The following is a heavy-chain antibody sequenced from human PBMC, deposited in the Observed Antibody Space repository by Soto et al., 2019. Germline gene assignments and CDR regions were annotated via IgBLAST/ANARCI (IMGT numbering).Heavy chain of an antibody. J-gene: IGHJ5*02. CDR1: GFTFSRYG. Sequence: GASLRSPCAASGFTFSRYGMHWVRQAPGKGLAWVAVISYDGSNKYYADSVKGRFTISRDNSKNTLYLQMNSLGAEDTAVYYCARTSGGITMIETENNWFDPWGQGTLVTVSS. CDR2: ISYDGSNK. CDR3: ARTSGGITMIETENNWFDP. D-gene: IGHD3-22*01. V-gene: IGHV3-30*03.